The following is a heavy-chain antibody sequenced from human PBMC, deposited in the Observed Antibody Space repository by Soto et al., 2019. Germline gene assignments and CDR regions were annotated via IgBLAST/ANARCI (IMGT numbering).Heavy chain of an antibody. V-gene: IGHV3-30-3*01. D-gene: IGHD3-3*01. Sequence: GGSLRLSCTASGFNFGSFAMHWVRQAPGKGLEWLSVMSYDGNKKYYADSVKGRFTISRDNSKNTLFLQMNSLRPDDTALYYCAKDTLTIFGGVHELYAMDVWGQGTTVTVSS. J-gene: IGHJ6*02. CDR2: MSYDGNKK. CDR1: GFNFGSFA. CDR3: AKDTLTIFGGVHELYAMDV.